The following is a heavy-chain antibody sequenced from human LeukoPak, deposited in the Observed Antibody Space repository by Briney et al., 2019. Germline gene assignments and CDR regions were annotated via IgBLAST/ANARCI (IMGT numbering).Heavy chain of an antibody. Sequence: GGSLRLSCTASGFAFRSHAMHWVRQAPGKGLEWVAFIRYDGSKEFYADSVKGRFTISRDNSKNTLYLQMYSLRAEDTAVYYCAKIPYGDYVLDYYYYMDVWGKGTTVTISS. CDR1: GFAFRSHA. CDR2: IRYDGSKE. V-gene: IGHV3-30*02. J-gene: IGHJ6*03. D-gene: IGHD4-17*01. CDR3: AKIPYGDYVLDYYYYMDV.